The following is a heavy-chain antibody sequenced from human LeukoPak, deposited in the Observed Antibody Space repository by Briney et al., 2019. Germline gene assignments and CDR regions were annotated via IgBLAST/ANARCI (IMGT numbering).Heavy chain of an antibody. CDR3: ARDPHGDYAYYMDV. Sequence: QTGGSLRLSCAASGFILYDYAMHWVRHGPGKGLEWVSGISWNSHSRVYADSVKGRFTISRDNAKNSLYLQMNSLRAEDTAVYYCARDPHGDYAYYMDVWGKGTTVTISS. V-gene: IGHV3-9*01. CDR1: GFILYDYA. CDR2: ISWNSHSR. J-gene: IGHJ6*03. D-gene: IGHD4-17*01.